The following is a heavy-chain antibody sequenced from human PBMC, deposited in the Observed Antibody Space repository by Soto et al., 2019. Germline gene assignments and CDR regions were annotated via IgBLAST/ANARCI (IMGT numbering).Heavy chain of an antibody. Sequence: SETLSLTCTVSGGSISSYYWSWIRQPPGKGLEWIGYIYYSGSTNYNPSLKSRVTISVDTSKNQFSLRLSSVTAADTAVYYCARPTWSAPPGAFDIWGQGTMVTVSS. CDR1: GGSISSYY. J-gene: IGHJ3*02. D-gene: IGHD1-26*01. CDR2: IYYSGST. CDR3: ARPTWSAPPGAFDI. V-gene: IGHV4-59*01.